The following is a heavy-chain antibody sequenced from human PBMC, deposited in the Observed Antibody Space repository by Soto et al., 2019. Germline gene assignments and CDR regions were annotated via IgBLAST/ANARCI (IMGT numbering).Heavy chain of an antibody. CDR1: VFTFSSYA. CDR3: AKGGRAFDI. Sequence: WWSLRLSCSASVFTFSSYAMSWVRQAPGKGLEWVSAISGSGGSTYYADSVKGRFTISRDNSKNTLYLQMNSLRAEDTAVYYCAKGGRAFDIWGQGTMVTVSS. J-gene: IGHJ3*02. CDR2: ISGSGGST. V-gene: IGHV3-23*01.